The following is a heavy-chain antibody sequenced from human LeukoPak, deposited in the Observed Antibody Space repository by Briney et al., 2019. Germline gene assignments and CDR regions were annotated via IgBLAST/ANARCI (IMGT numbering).Heavy chain of an antibody. CDR1: GGSNSSSNW. Sequence: SETLSLTCAVSGGSNSSSNWWSWVRQPPGKGLEWIGEIYHSGSTNYNPSLKSRVTISVDKSKNQFSLKLSSVTAADTAVYYCARASTTVWAFDIWGQGTMVTVSS. CDR3: ARASTTVWAFDI. J-gene: IGHJ3*02. CDR2: IYHSGST. D-gene: IGHD4-17*01. V-gene: IGHV4-4*02.